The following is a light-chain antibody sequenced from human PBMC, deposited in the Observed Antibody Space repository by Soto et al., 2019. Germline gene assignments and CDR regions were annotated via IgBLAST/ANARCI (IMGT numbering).Light chain of an antibody. J-gene: IGKJ4*01. CDR1: QSVNSSY. CDR2: GAS. CDR3: QQYGSYALT. Sequence: IVMTQSPATLSVSAGERATLSCGASQSVNSSYLAWYQQKPGRAPRVLMYGASSRPTGIPDRFSGSGSGTDFTLTISRLEPEDVEVYYCQQYGSYALTFGGGTKVDNK. V-gene: IGKV3-20*01.